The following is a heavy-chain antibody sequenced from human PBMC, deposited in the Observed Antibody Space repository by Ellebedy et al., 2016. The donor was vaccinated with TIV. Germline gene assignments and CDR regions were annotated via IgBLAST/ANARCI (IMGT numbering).Heavy chain of an antibody. D-gene: IGHD3-16*01. J-gene: IGHJ3*02. CDR3: AKDQVGGDGRWVFDI. Sequence: GESLKISCAASGFSFSNYNMNWVRQAPGKGLEWVSCISSGSSTIYYADSVKGRFTISRDNAKNSLYLQMNSLRAEDTAIYYCAKDQVGGDGRWVFDIWGQGTMVTVSS. V-gene: IGHV3-48*01. CDR1: GFSFSNYN. CDR2: ISSGSSTI.